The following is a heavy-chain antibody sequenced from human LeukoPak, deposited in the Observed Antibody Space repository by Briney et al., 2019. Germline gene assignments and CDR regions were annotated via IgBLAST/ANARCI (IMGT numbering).Heavy chain of an antibody. CDR1: GFTFSSYW. J-gene: IGHJ4*02. Sequence: GGSLRLSCAASGFTFSSYWMHWVRQAPGKGLVWVSRINGDASSTSYADSVKGRFTISRDNAKSTLYLQMNSLRVEDTAVYYCARARGNTYGYFEYWGQGTLVTVSS. CDR2: INGDASST. D-gene: IGHD5-18*01. CDR3: ARARGNTYGYFEY. V-gene: IGHV3-74*01.